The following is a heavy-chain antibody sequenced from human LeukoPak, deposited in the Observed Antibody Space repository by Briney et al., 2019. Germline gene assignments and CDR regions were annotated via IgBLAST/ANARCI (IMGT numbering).Heavy chain of an antibody. CDR1: GFSLRNYA. CDR3: ANGGYDHVELGYFDY. J-gene: IGHJ4*02. D-gene: IGHD5-12*01. Sequence: PGGPLGSSCQAPGFSLRNYAWGWFDQVQGKGLSWASLIISSSGSTFYADSVKGRFTISRDNSKNTLYLQMNSLRAEDTAVYYCANGGYDHVELGYFDYWGQGTLVTVSS. V-gene: IGHV3-23*01. CDR2: IISSSGST.